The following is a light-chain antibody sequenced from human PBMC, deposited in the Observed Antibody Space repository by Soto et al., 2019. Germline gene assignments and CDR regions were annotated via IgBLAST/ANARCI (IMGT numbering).Light chain of an antibody. V-gene: IGKV1-5*03. CDR2: KAS. J-gene: IGKJ1*01. Sequence: DIQMTQSPSTLSGSVGDRVTITCRASQTISSWLAWYQQKPGKAPKLLIYKASTLKSGVPSRSSGSGSGTEFTLTISSLQPDDFATHYCQQYNSYSPAFGQGTKVDIK. CDR3: QQYNSYSPA. CDR1: QTISSW.